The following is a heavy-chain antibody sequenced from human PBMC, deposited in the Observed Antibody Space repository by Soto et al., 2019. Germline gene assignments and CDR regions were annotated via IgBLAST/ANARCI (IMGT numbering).Heavy chain of an antibody. D-gene: IGHD6-19*01. CDR2: LSHDGRNT. Sequence: QVLLVESGGGVVQPGRSLRLSCAASGFTLHNYGMHWAPQPPGKGPEWVEILSHDGRNTNYGDSVRGRFTVSRDESKNTLYLQMDSLRVEDTAVYYCARDWGSSGWFNWFDPWGQGTLVIVSS. CDR1: GFTLHNYG. J-gene: IGHJ5*02. CDR3: ARDWGSSGWFNWFDP. V-gene: IGHV3-30*03.